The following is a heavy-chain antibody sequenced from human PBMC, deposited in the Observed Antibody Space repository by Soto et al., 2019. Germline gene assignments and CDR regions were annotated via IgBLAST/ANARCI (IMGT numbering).Heavy chain of an antibody. V-gene: IGHV4-39*01. J-gene: IGHJ5*02. CDR3: ARSVSYYDILTGYSPDPFDP. CDR1: GGSISSSSYY. Sequence: SETLSLTCTVSGGSISSSSYYWGWIRQPPGKGLEWIGSIYYSGSTYYNPSLKSRVTISVDTSKNQFSLKLSSVTAADTAVYYCARSVSYYDILTGYSPDPFDPWGQGTLVTVSS. D-gene: IGHD3-9*01. CDR2: IYYSGST.